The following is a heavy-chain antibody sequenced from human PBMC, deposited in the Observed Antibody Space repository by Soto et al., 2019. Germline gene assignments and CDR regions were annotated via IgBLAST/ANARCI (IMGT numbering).Heavy chain of an antibody. D-gene: IGHD5-18*01. Sequence: QVQLVQSGAEVKKPGASVKVSCKASGYTFTSYYMHWVRQAPGQGLEWMGIIDPSGGSTSYAQKSQGRVTRTRDTSTSTVYMELSSLRSGDTAVYYCARGNREYGYGADYGGEGTLVTVSS. CDR2: IDPSGGST. CDR1: GYTFTSYY. V-gene: IGHV1-46*01. CDR3: ARGNREYGYGADY. J-gene: IGHJ4*02.